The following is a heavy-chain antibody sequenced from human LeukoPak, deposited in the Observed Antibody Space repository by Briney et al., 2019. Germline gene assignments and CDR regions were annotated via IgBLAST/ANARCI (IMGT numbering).Heavy chain of an antibody. CDR2: INHSGST. CDR3: ARGPGSSIAARLHDY. V-gene: IGHV4-34*01. D-gene: IGHD6-6*01. Sequence: SETLSLTCAVHGGSFSGYYWSWIRQPPGKGLEWIGEINHSGSTNYNPSLKSRVTISVDTSKNQFSLKLSSVTAADTAVYYCARGPGSSIAARLHDYWGQGTLVTVSS. CDR1: GGSFSGYY. J-gene: IGHJ4*02.